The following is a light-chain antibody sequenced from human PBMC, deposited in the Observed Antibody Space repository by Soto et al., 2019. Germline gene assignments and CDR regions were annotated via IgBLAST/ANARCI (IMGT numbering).Light chain of an antibody. CDR2: AAS. J-gene: IGKJ4*01. CDR1: QVFSNY. CDR3: QKYNSAPLT. V-gene: IGKV1-27*01. Sequence: DIQMTQSPSSLSASVGDRVTITCRASQVFSNYLAWYQQKPGKLPKLLIYAASTLQSGVQSRFSGGGSGTHFPLTISSLQPEEVATYSCQKYNSAPLTFGGGTKVDI.